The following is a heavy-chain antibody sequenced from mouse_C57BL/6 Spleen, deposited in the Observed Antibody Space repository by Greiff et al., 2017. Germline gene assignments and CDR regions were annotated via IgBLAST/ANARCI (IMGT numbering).Heavy chain of an antibody. Sequence: QVQLQQPGAELVKPGASVKLSCKASGYTFTSYWMQWVKQRPGQGLEWIGEIDPSDSYTNYNQKFKGKATLTVDTSSSTAYMQLRSLTSEDSAVYYCGGSSNFDYWGQGTTLTVSS. V-gene: IGHV1-50*01. J-gene: IGHJ2*01. D-gene: IGHD1-1*01. CDR1: GYTFTSYW. CDR2: IDPSDSYT. CDR3: GGSSNFDY.